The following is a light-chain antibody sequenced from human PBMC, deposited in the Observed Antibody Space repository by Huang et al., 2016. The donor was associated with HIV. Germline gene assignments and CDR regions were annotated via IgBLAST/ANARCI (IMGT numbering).Light chain of an antibody. CDR1: QSVSSN. CDR2: GSS. CDR3: QQYNNWPPWT. V-gene: IGKV3-15*01. J-gene: IGKJ1*01. Sequence: EIVLTQSPATLSVSPGERANLSCRANQSVSSNLAWYQQKPGQAPSLLIYGSSTRATGIPARFSGRGSWTDFTLTISSLQSEDFAVYYCQQYNNWPPWTFGQGTKVEIK.